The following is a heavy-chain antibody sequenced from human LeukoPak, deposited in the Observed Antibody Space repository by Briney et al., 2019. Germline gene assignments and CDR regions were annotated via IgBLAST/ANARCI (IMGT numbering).Heavy chain of an antibody. Sequence: ASVKVSCKASGYTFTSYYMHWVRQAPGQGLEWMGIINPSGGTTTYAQKLQGRVTMTRDTSTSTVYMELSSLRSEDTAVYYCARVPQRYFSHFDYWGQGTLVTVSS. CDR2: INPSGGTT. V-gene: IGHV1-46*01. J-gene: IGHJ4*02. D-gene: IGHD1-14*01. CDR1: GYTFTSYY. CDR3: ARVPQRYFSHFDY.